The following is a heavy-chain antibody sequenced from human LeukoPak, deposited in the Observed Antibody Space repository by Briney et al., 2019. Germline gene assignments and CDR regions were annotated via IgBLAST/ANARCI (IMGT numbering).Heavy chain of an antibody. CDR3: ARGSGYYTAEGYYFDY. Sequence: VSVKVSCKASGYTFTNYDISWVRQAPGQGLEWMGWISVYNVNTNYAQKLQGRVTMTTDTSTSTAYMELRSLRSDDTAVYYCARGSGYYTAEGYYFDYWGQGTLVTVSS. CDR1: GYTFTNYD. CDR2: ISVYNVNT. V-gene: IGHV1-18*01. J-gene: IGHJ4*02. D-gene: IGHD3-3*01.